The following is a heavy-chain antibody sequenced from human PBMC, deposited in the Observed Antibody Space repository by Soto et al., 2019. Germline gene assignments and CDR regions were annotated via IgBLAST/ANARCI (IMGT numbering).Heavy chain of an antibody. J-gene: IGHJ4*02. Sequence: QVQLQESGPGLVKPSQTLSLTCTVSGGSVSSGDYYWSWIRQPPGKGLEWIGYIFYSGGTSYNPSLKTRVSMSVDTSKNQFSLRLSSVTAADTAVYYCARDRARMRGFDYWGQGTLVTVS. CDR1: GGSVSSGDYY. CDR2: IFYSGGT. CDR3: ARDRARMRGFDY. D-gene: IGHD2-8*01. V-gene: IGHV4-30-4*01.